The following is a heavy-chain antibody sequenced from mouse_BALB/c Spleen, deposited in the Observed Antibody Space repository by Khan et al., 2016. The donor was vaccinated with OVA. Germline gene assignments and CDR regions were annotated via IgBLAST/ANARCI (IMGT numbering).Heavy chain of an antibody. CDR1: GFNIKDTY. CDR3: ATRYGNPFAY. Sequence: VQLQQPGAELVKPGASVKLSCSASGFNIKDTYIHWVKQRPEQGLEWIGRIDPPNDDSKYGPKFQDKATLTADTSSNTFYLPLSSLTSEDTAVYSCATRYGNPFAYWGQGTLVSVSA. V-gene: IGHV14-3*02. CDR2: IDPPNDDS. J-gene: IGHJ3*01. D-gene: IGHD2-1*01.